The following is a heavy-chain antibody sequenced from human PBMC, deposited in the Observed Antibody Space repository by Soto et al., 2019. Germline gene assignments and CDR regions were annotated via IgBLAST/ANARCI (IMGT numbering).Heavy chain of an antibody. CDR3: AREYDTAMVYFDY. V-gene: IGHV4-34*01. CDR1: GGSFSGYY. J-gene: IGHJ4*02. Sequence: QVQLQQWGAGLLKPSETLSLTCAVYGGSFSGYYWSWIRQPPGKGLEWIGEINHSGSTNYNPSLKSRVTISVDTSKNQFSLKLSSVTAADTAVYYCAREYDTAMVYFDYWGQGTLVTVSS. D-gene: IGHD5-18*01. CDR2: INHSGST.